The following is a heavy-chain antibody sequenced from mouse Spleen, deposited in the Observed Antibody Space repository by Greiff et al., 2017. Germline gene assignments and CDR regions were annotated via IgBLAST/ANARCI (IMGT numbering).Heavy chain of an antibody. V-gene: IGHV5-9-3*01. CDR3: ARRGREAWFAY. CDR2: ISSGGSYT. Sequence: EVQGVESGGGLVKPGGSLKLSCAASGFTFSSYAMSWVRQTPEKRLEWVATISSGGSYTYYPDSVKGRFTISRDNAKNTLYLQMSSLRSEDTAMYYCARRGREAWFAYWGQGTLVTVSA. CDR1: GFTFSSYA. J-gene: IGHJ3*01.